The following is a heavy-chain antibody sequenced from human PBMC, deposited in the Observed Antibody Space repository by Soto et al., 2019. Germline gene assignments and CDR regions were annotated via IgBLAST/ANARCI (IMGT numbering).Heavy chain of an antibody. D-gene: IGHD6-19*01. Sequence: PVGSLRLSCAASGFTFSSYSMNWVRQAPGKGLEWVSSISSSSSYIYYADSVKGRFTISRDNAKNSLYLQMNSLRAEDTAVYYCARAGAVAGPNWFDPWGQGTLVTVSS. V-gene: IGHV3-21*01. J-gene: IGHJ5*02. CDR1: GFTFSSYS. CDR3: ARAGAVAGPNWFDP. CDR2: ISSSSSYI.